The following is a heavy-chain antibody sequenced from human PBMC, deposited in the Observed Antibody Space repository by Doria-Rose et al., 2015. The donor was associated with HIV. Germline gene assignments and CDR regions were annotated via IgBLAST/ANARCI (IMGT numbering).Heavy chain of an antibody. J-gene: IGHJ5*02. CDR1: GGSVASGTPY. CDR2: IYYSGTT. Sequence: QVQLQESGPGLVKPSETLSLTCTVSGGSVASGTPYWDWIRQTPGKGLEWIGTIYYSGTTYYNPSLRDRVTISLQTSKNQYSLKLISVTAADTGVYYCAKQAVNWFDPWGQGTLVTVSS. CDR3: AKQAVNWFDP. V-gene: IGHV4-39*01. D-gene: IGHD6-25*01.